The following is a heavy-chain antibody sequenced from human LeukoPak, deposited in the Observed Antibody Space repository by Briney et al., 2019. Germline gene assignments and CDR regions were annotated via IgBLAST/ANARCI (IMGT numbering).Heavy chain of an antibody. Sequence: PGGSLRLSCAASGFTFSSYAMSWVRQAPGKGLEWVSAISGSGSSTYYADSVKGRFTISRDNSKNTLYLQMNSLRAEDTAVYYCAKDLRGVPYYLDYWGQGTLVTVSS. CDR3: AKDLRGVPYYLDY. D-gene: IGHD3-10*01. CDR2: ISGSGSST. V-gene: IGHV3-23*01. J-gene: IGHJ4*02. CDR1: GFTFSSYA.